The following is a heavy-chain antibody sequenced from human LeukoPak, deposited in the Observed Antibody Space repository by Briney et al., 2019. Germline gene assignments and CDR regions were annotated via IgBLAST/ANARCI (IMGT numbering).Heavy chain of an antibody. CDR3: ARGGSRSYTSSTLDY. CDR1: GYSISSGFY. J-gene: IGHJ4*02. Sequence: PSETLSLTCAVSGYSISSGFYWGWIRQPPGKGLEWIGTIYYSGSTNYNPSLKSRVTISMDTSKNRFSLKVSSVIAADTAMYYCARGGSRSYTSSTLDYWGQGTLVTVSS. V-gene: IGHV4-38-2*01. D-gene: IGHD6-6*01. CDR2: IYYSGST.